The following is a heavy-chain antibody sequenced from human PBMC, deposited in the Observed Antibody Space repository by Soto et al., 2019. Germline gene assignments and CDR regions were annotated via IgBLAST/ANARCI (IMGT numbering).Heavy chain of an antibody. J-gene: IGHJ5*02. CDR2: ISAYNGDT. D-gene: IGHD6-6*01. Sequence: QVQLVQSGAEVKEPGASVKFSCKASGYTFRTYGLSWVRQAPGRGLEWMGWISAYNGDTNYAQKFQDRVTLTTDTTASTAYMELRSLRSDDTALYYCARDLIAARPGWFAPWGQGTLVTVS. V-gene: IGHV1-18*01. CDR3: ARDLIAARPGWFAP. CDR1: GYTFRTYG.